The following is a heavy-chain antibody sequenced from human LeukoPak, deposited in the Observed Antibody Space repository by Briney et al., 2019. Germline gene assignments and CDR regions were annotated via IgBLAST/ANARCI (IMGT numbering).Heavy chain of an antibody. J-gene: IGHJ3*02. Sequence: SVKVSCKASGGTFSSYTISWVRQAPGQGLEWMGGIIPILGIANYAQKFQGRVTITADKSTSTAYMELSSLRSEDTAVYYCAREVGGSYSKEHAFDIWGQGTMVTVSS. CDR2: IIPILGIA. CDR3: AREVGGSYSKEHAFDI. CDR1: GGTFSSYT. V-gene: IGHV1-69*10. D-gene: IGHD1-26*01.